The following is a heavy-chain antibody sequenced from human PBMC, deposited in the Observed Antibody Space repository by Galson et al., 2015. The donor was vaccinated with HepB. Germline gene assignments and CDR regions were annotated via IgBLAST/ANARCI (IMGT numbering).Heavy chain of an antibody. CDR3: ARVLSLDTVTFLSTTHILDP. D-gene: IGHD4-17*01. CDR2: IYYSGNT. CDR1: GDPISSFY. J-gene: IGHJ5*02. V-gene: IGHV4-59*01. Sequence: ETLSLTCTVSGDPISSFYWTWIRQPPGKGLEWIGYIYYSGNTNYNPSLKSRVTISLGTSKNQFSLKINSVTAADTAIYYCARVLSLDTVTFLSTTHILDPWGQGTLVTVSS.